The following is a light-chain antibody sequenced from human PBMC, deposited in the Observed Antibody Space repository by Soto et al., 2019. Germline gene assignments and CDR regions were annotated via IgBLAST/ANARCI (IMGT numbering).Light chain of an antibody. V-gene: IGKV1-33*01. J-gene: IGKJ3*01. CDR2: DAA. CDR1: QAISNS. Sequence: DIQMTQSPSSLSASVGDRVTITCHASQAISNSLHWYQERPGQAPKLLIYDAANLQTGVPSRFSGSGYGTCFIFTFSSMQPADIATYYCQQYANVPFTFGPGKKVHIQ. CDR3: QQYANVPFT.